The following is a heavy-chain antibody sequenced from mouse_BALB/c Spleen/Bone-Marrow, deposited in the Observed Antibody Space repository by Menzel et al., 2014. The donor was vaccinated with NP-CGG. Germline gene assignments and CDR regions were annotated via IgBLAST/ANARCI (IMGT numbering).Heavy chain of an antibody. CDR3: ARYGSSYYFDY. J-gene: IGHJ2*01. CDR1: GYTFTSYY. CDR2: IYPGNVNT. V-gene: IGHV1S56*01. Sequence: VKLMESGPELVKPGASVRISCKASGYTFTSYYIHWVKQRPGQGLVWIGWIYPGNVNTKYNEKFKGKATLTADKSSSTAYMQLSSLTSEDSAVYFCARYGSSYYFDYWGQGTTLTVSS. D-gene: IGHD1-1*01.